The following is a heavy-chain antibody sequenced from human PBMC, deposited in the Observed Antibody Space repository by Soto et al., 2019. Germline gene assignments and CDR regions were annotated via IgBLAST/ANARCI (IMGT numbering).Heavy chain of an antibody. CDR2: ISPYTGNT. CDR1: GYIFVNYG. Sequence: QVQLVQSGDEVKKPGASVKVSCKASGYIFVNYGIAWVRQAPGQGLEWMGWISPYTGNTHSATKVQGRLTMTTDTSTRPAYRDLGSLTSDDTAVYYCVMVDNYVTPTPQDVWGQGTTVTVSS. CDR3: VMVDNYVTPTPQDV. D-gene: IGHD3-16*01. V-gene: IGHV1-18*01. J-gene: IGHJ6*02.